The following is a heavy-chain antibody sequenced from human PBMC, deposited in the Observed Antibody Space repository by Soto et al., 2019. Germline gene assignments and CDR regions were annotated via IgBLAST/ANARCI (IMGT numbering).Heavy chain of an antibody. D-gene: IGHD3-16*01. CDR1: GYIFKNYW. CDR3: AKLSRVWAYDHYIDY. J-gene: IGHJ4*02. V-gene: IGHV5-51*01. CDR2: VYPGDSDT. Sequence: GESLKISCQASGYIFKNYWIGWVRQLPGKGLELMGIVYPGDSDTKYSPSFQGQVTISADKSTSTAYLQWGSLTASDTAVYYCAKLSRVWAYDHYIDYWGQGTLVTVSS.